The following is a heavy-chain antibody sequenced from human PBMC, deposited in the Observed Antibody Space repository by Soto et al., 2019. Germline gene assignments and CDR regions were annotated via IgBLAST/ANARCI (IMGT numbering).Heavy chain of an antibody. CDR1: GYIFINYY. CDR2: INPTGGST. CDR3: ARHLAAGDL. Sequence: QVHLVQSGAEVKKPGASVKVSCKASGYIFINYYRHWVRQAPGHGLEWMALINPTGGSTNYAQKFQGRVTVTMDTFTSTVYLELRSLTSEDTAMYYWARHLAAGDLCGQGTLVTVAA. J-gene: IGHJ4*02. V-gene: IGHV1-46*01. D-gene: IGHD2-21*01.